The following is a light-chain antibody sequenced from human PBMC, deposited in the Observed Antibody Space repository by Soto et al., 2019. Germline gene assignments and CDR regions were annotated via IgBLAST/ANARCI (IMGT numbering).Light chain of an antibody. V-gene: IGKV1-9*01. CDR2: AAS. CDR1: QSIGTS. CDR3: QQLNSYPFI. J-gene: IGKJ4*01. Sequence: QLTQSPSSLSASVGDRVTITCRASQSIGTSLAWYQQKPEKAPNLLISAASTLQSGVPSRFSASGSGTDFALTISSLQPEDFATYYCQQLNSYPFIFGGGTKVDIK.